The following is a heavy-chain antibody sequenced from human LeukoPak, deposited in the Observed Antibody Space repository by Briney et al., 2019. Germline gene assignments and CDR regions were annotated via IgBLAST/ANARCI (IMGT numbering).Heavy chain of an antibody. CDR2: VSYSGRT. CDR3: ARHERGAENLDY. D-gene: IGHD1-1*01. Sequence: SETLSLTCTVSGGSISSYYWSWIRQPPGKGLECIGYVSYSGRTNHNPSLKSRVTISADTSKNQFSLKLSSVTAADTAVDYCARHERGAENLDYWGQGTLVTVSS. J-gene: IGHJ4*02. CDR1: GGSISSYY. V-gene: IGHV4-59*08.